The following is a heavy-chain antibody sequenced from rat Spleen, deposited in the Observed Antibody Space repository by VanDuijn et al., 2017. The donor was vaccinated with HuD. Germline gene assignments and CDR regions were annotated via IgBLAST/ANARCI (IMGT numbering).Heavy chain of an antibody. D-gene: IGHD1-4*01. CDR3: ARPGFLHNFDY. V-gene: IGHV5-31*01. CDR2: ITNSAGST. J-gene: IGHJ2*01. Sequence: EVQLVESGGGLVQPGRSLKLSCVASGFTFKNYWMTWIRQAPGKGLEWVASITNSAGSTYYPDSVKGRFTISRDNAKSTLYLQTNSLRSEDTATYYCARPGFLHNFDYWGQGVMVTVSS. CDR1: GFTFKNYW.